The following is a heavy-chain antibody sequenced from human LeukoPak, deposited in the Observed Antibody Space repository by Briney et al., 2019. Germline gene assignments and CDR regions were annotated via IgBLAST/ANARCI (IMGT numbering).Heavy chain of an antibody. D-gene: IGHD6-19*01. CDR1: GFTFSSYT. J-gene: IGHJ4*02. Sequence: GGSLRLSCVASGFTFSSYTMSWVRQAPGKGLEWVAGIRSTGDSTTYADFVRGRFTISRDNSENTLYLQMNSLRVDDTAVYYCARGVNGWYNFDNWGQGTLVTVSS. CDR3: ARGVNGWYNFDN. V-gene: IGHV3-23*01. CDR2: IRSTGDST.